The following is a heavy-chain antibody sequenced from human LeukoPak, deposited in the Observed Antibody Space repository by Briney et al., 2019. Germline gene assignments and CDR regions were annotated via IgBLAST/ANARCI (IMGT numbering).Heavy chain of an antibody. V-gene: IGHV4-34*01. CDR2: INHSGST. D-gene: IGHD3-10*01. CDR3: ASLLPPGDYFDY. J-gene: IGHJ4*02. CDR1: GGSFSGYY. Sequence: SETLSLTCAVYGGSFSGYYWSWIRQPPGKGLEWIGEINHSGSTNCNPSLKSRVTISVDTSKNQFSLKLSSVTAADTAVYYCASLLPPGDYFDYWGQGTLVTVSS.